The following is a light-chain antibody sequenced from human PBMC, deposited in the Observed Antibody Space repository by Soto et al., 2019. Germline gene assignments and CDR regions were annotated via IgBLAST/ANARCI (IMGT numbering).Light chain of an antibody. CDR1: QSISSW. V-gene: IGKV1-5*01. Sequence: DIQMTQSPSTLSASVGDRVTITCRASQSISSWLAWYQQKPGNAPKLLMSDASSLKSGVPSRFSGSGSGTEFTLTISSLQPDDFATYYCQQYNSYSLTFGGGTKVDIK. CDR3: QQYNSYSLT. J-gene: IGKJ4*01. CDR2: DAS.